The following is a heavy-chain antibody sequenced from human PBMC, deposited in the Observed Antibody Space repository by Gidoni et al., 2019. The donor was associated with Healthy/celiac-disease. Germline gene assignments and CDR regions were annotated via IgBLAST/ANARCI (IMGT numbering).Heavy chain of an antibody. V-gene: IGHV3-33*01. CDR2: IWYDGSHT. J-gene: IGHJ4*02. D-gene: IGHD5-12*01. Sequence: QVQLVESGGGVVQPGRSLRLSCAASGVTFRSYGMHWVRQAPGKGLAWVAVIWYDGSHTSYASSLKGRFTLSRDNSKNTLYLQMNSLRAEDTAVYYCARDQGSGYDPSPLDYWGQGTLVTVSS. CDR3: ARDQGSGYDPSPLDY. CDR1: GVTFRSYG.